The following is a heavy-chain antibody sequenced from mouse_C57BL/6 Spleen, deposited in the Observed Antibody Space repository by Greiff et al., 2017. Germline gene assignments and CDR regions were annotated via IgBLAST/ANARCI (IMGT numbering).Heavy chain of an antibody. J-gene: IGHJ2*01. D-gene: IGHD1-1*01. CDR3: ARRTYYYGSSYDYFDY. Sequence: QVQLQQPGAELVKPGASVTLSCKASGYTFTSYWMHWVKQRPGQGLEWIGMIHPNSGSTNYNEKFKSKATLTVDKSSSTAYMQLSSLTSEDSAVYYCARRTYYYGSSYDYFDYWGQGTTLTVSS. CDR1: GYTFTSYW. CDR2: IHPNSGST. V-gene: IGHV1-64*01.